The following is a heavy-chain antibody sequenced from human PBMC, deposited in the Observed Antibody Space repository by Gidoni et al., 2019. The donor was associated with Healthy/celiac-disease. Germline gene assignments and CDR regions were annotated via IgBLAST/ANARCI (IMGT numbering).Heavy chain of an antibody. J-gene: IGHJ5*02. CDR2: IYPGDSDT. CDR3: ARIPGWGGSGSYGHGWFDP. D-gene: IGHD3-10*01. V-gene: IGHV5-51*03. CDR1: GSSFTSYS. Sequence: EVQLLQSGAEANKPRESLKLSCKGSGSSFTSYSTGWGRQMPGNGLDWMRIIYPGDSDTSYSPSFQGQVTSSADKSISTAYLQWSSLKASDTAMYYCARIPGWGGSGSYGHGWFDPWGQGTLVTVSS.